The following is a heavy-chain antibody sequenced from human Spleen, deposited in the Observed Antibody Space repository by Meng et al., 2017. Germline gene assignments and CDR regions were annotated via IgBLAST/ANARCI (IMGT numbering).Heavy chain of an antibody. Sequence: QVQLQPCVAGLLKPSETLSLTCVVFGGSFSDYYWSWIRQPPGKGLEWIGEINHSGRTNYNPSLESRATISVDTSQNNLSLKLSSVTAADSAVYYCARGPTTMAHDFDYWGQGTLVTVSS. CDR3: ARGPTTMAHDFDY. V-gene: IGHV4-34*01. J-gene: IGHJ4*02. CDR1: GGSFSDYY. D-gene: IGHD4-11*01. CDR2: INHSGRT.